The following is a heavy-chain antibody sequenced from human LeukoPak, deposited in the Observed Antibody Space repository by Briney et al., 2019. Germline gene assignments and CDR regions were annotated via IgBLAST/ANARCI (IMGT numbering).Heavy chain of an antibody. CDR2: ISSSSSYI. CDR3: ARRGHCSSTSCWAFDY. Sequence: GGSLRLSCAASGFTFSSYSMNWVRQAPGQGLEWVSSISSSSSYIYYADSVKGRFTISRDNAKNSLYLQMNSLRAEDTAVYYCARRGHCSSTSCWAFDYWGQGTLVTVSS. CDR1: GFTFSSYS. V-gene: IGHV3-21*01. J-gene: IGHJ4*02. D-gene: IGHD2-2*01.